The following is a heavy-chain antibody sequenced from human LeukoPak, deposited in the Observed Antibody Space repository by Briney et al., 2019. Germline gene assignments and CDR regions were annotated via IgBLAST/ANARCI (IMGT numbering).Heavy chain of an antibody. J-gene: IGHJ4*02. Sequence: PGGSLRLCCAASGFTFSSYAMSWVRQAPGKGLEWVSAISGSGGSTYYADSVKGRFTISRDNSKNTLYLQMNSLRAEDTAVYYCAKFPSYSSGWSDYWGQGTLVTVSS. CDR1: GFTFSSYA. D-gene: IGHD6-19*01. CDR2: ISGSGGST. V-gene: IGHV3-23*01. CDR3: AKFPSYSSGWSDY.